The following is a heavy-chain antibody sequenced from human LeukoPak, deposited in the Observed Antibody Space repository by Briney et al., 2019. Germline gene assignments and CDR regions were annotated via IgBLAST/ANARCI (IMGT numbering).Heavy chain of an antibody. Sequence: PWETLSLTCTVSGVSISTYYWSWIRQPPGKGLEWIGYIHYSGSTNYNPALESRVTISVDRSKNQFSLKLGSVTAADTAVYYCARTLVRGVIFHGMDVWGQGTTVTVSS. D-gene: IGHD3-10*01. CDR3: ARTLVRGVIFHGMDV. V-gene: IGHV4-59*01. J-gene: IGHJ6*02. CDR1: GVSISTYY. CDR2: IHYSGST.